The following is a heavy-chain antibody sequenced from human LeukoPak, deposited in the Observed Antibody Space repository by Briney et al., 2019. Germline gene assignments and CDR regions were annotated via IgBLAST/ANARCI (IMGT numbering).Heavy chain of an antibody. Sequence: GGSLRLSCAASGFPFSSFVMHWVRQAPGKGLEWVAIIRSDGSDRYYADSVKGRFTISRDNSKSTLYLQLSSLRAEDTAVYYCARSYGDATFGYWGQGTLVTVSS. CDR3: ARSYGDATFGY. CDR1: GFPFSSFV. CDR2: IRSDGSDR. D-gene: IGHD4-17*01. V-gene: IGHV3-33*01. J-gene: IGHJ4*02.